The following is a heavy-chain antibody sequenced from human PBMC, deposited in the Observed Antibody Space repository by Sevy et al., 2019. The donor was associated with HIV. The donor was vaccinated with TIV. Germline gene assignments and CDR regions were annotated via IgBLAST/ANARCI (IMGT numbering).Heavy chain of an antibody. CDR1: GLTFSDYY. V-gene: IGHV3-11*01. Sequence: GGSLRLSCAASGLTFSDYYMTWIRQAPGKGLEWVSYLSSSGSTIYYADSVKGRFTISRDNAKNSLYLQMNSLRAEDTAVYYCTREVRPHGYYGMDVWGQGTTVTVSS. D-gene: IGHD3-10*01. CDR2: LSSSGSTI. CDR3: TREVRPHGYYGMDV. J-gene: IGHJ6*02.